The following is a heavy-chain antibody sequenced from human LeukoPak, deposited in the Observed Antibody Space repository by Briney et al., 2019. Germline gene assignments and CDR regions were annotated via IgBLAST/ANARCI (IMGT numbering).Heavy chain of an antibody. D-gene: IGHD3-22*01. Sequence: KPSETLSLTCTVSGGSISSYYWSWIRQPPGKGLEWIGYIYYSGSTNYNPSLKSRVTMSVDTSKNQFSLKLSSVTAADTAVYYCAALYYYDSSGASFDYWGQGTLVTVSS. CDR1: GGSISSYY. J-gene: IGHJ4*02. CDR3: AALYYYDSSGASFDY. CDR2: IYYSGST. V-gene: IGHV4-59*12.